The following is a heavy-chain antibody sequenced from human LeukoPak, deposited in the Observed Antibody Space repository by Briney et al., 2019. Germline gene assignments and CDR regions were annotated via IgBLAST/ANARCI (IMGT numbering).Heavy chain of an antibody. D-gene: IGHD5-18*01. Sequence: SETLSLTCTVSGGSISSSSYYWGWIRQPPGKGLEWIGSIYYGGSTYYNPSLKSRVTISVDTSKNQFSMKLSSVTAADTAVYYRARRVDTAMVPFIPYYYYYYMDVWGKGTTVTVSS. V-gene: IGHV4-39*01. CDR2: IYYGGST. CDR3: ARRVDTAMVPFIPYYYYYYMDV. CDR1: GGSISSSSYY. J-gene: IGHJ6*03.